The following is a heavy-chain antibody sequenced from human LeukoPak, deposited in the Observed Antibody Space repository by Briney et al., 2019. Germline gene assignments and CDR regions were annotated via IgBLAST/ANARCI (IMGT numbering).Heavy chain of an antibody. CDR3: ARVAGDSSGYYYYYMDV. CDR1: GFTFSSYG. CDR2: ISSSSSTI. V-gene: IGHV3-48*01. J-gene: IGHJ6*03. D-gene: IGHD3-22*01. Sequence: GGSLRLSCAASGFTFSSYGMNWVRQAPGKGLEWVSYISSSSSTIYYADSVRGRFTISRDNAKNSLYLQMNSLRAEDTAVYYCARVAGDSSGYYYYYMDVWGKGTTVTVSS.